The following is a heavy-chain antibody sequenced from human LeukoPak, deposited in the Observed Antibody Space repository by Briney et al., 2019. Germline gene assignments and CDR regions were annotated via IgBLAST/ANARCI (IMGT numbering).Heavy chain of an antibody. D-gene: IGHD2-2*01. CDR1: GFTLSSYG. Sequence: GGSLRLSCAASGFTLSSYGMHWVRQAPGKGLEWVAVIWYGGSNKYYADSVKGRFTISRDNAKNSLYLQMSSLRAEDTAVYYCARNLPAADYWGQGTLVTVSS. V-gene: IGHV3-33*08. J-gene: IGHJ4*02. CDR2: IWYGGSNK. CDR3: ARNLPAADY.